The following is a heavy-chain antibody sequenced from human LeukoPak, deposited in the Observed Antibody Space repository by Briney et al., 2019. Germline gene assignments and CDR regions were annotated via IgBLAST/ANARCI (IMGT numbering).Heavy chain of an antibody. CDR2: IIPIFGTA. Sequence: SVKVSCKASGGTFSSYAINWVRQAPGQGLEWMGGIIPIFGTANYAQKFQGRVTITTDESTSTAYMELSSLRSEDTAVYYCARDPLDSRGYYPTDYWGQGTLVTVSS. CDR1: GGTFSSYA. D-gene: IGHD3-22*01. J-gene: IGHJ4*02. V-gene: IGHV1-69*05. CDR3: ARDPLDSRGYYPTDY.